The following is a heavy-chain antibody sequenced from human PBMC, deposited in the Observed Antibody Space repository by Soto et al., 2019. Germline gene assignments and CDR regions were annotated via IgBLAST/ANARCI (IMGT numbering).Heavy chain of an antibody. J-gene: IGHJ3*02. CDR3: ARDRSIVATRAFDI. CDR2: INSDGSST. V-gene: IGHV3-74*01. CDR1: GFTFSSYW. D-gene: IGHD5-12*01. Sequence: GGSLRLSCAASGFTFSSYWMHWVRQAPGKGLVWVSRINSDGSSTSYADSVKGRFTISRDDAKNTLYLQMNSLRAEDTAVYYCARDRSIVATRAFDIWGQGTMVTVSS.